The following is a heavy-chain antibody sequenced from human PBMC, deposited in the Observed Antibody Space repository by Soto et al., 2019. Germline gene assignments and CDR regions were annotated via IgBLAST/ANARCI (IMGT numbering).Heavy chain of an antibody. D-gene: IGHD3-9*01. J-gene: IGHJ4*02. Sequence: ASVKVSCKASGYTFTSYYMHWVRQAPGQGLEWMGIINPSGGSTSYAQKFQGRVTMTRDTSTSTVYMELSSLRSEDTAVYYCARDDILTGYTNPFDYWGQGTLVTVSS. V-gene: IGHV1-46*01. CDR3: ARDDILTGYTNPFDY. CDR2: INPSGGST. CDR1: GYTFTSYY.